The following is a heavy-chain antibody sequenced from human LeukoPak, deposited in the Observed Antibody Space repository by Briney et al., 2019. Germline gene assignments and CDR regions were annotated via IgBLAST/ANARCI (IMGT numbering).Heavy chain of an antibody. Sequence: PSETLSLTCAVSGGSISSSNWWSWVRQPPGKGLEWIGEIYHSGSTNYNPSLKSRVTISVDKSKNQFSLKLSSVTAADTAVYYCARVKSGSYLVTDYWGQGTLVTVSS. CDR2: IYHSGST. J-gene: IGHJ4*02. CDR1: GGSISSSNW. D-gene: IGHD3-10*01. V-gene: IGHV4-4*02. CDR3: ARVKSGSYLVTDY.